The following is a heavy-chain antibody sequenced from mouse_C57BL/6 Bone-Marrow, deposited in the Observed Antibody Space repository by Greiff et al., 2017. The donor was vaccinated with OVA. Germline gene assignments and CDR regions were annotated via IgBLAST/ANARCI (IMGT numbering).Heavy chain of an antibody. J-gene: IGHJ1*03. CDR3: ARAGLGRRYFDV. D-gene: IGHD4-1*01. CDR2: ISDGGSYT. V-gene: IGHV5-4*03. CDR1: GFTFSSYA. Sequence: EVMLVESGGGLVKPGGSLKLSCAASGFTFSSYAMSWVRQTPEKRLEWVATISDGGSYTYYPDNVKGRFTISRDNAKNNLYLQMSHLKSEDTAMYYCARAGLGRRYFDVWGTGTTVTVSS.